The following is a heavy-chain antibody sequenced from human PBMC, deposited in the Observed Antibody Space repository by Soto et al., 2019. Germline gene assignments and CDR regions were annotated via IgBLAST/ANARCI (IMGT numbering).Heavy chain of an antibody. J-gene: IGHJ3*01. CDR2: IWYDGANE. D-gene: IGHD2-8*01. Sequence: AESLTLSCAASGFTFSSYGMHWVRQAPGKGLEWVAAIWYDGANEFYVDSVKGRFTISRDNSKNTVYLQMNSLRAEDTAVYYCARDKDRLMMLADAFDVWGQGKMVTVSS. CDR3: ARDKDRLMMLADAFDV. V-gene: IGHV3-33*01. CDR1: GFTFSSYG.